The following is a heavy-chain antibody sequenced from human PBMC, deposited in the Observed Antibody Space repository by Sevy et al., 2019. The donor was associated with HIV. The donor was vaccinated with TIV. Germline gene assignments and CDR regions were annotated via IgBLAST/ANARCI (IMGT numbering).Heavy chain of an antibody. CDR1: GFTFSSYG. CDR2: ISYDGSNK. CDR3: AKGGGYCSGGSCYSWYYYYYMDV. Sequence: GGSLRLSCAASGFTFSSYGMHWVRQAPGKGLEWVAVISYDGSNKYYADSVKGRFTISRENSKNTLYLKMNSLRAEDRAVYYCAKGGGYCSGGSCYSWYYYYYMDVWGKGTTVTVSS. V-gene: IGHV3-30*18. D-gene: IGHD2-15*01. J-gene: IGHJ6*03.